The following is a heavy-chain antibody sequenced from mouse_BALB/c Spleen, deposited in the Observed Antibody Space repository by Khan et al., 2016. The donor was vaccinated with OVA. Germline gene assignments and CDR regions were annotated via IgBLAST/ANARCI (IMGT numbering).Heavy chain of an antibody. CDR2: ISSGSATI. CDR1: GFTFSNFG. Sequence: EVELVESGGGLVQPGGSRKLSCAASGFTFSNFGMHWVRQAPEKGLEWVAYISSGSATIYYADTVKGRFTISRDNSKNTLLLQMTSLSSEDMDMYYCARSKITTWYFDVWGAGTTVTVSS. J-gene: IGHJ1*01. V-gene: IGHV5-17*02. CDR3: ARSKITTWYFDV. D-gene: IGHD2-4*01.